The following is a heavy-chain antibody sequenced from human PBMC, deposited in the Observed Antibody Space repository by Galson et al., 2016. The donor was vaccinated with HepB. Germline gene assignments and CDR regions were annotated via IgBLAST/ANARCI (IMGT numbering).Heavy chain of an antibody. CDR2: ISSSGTYI. J-gene: IGHJ6*02. V-gene: IGHV3-21*01. Sequence: SLRLSCAASGFTFSIYTMNWVRQAPGKGLEWVSSISSSGTYIYYADSVKGRFTISRDNAKNTVFLQMNSLRADDTAVYYCAREDLRDGNPPTSDFHYYGLDVWGQGTTVTVS. D-gene: IGHD4-23*01. CDR1: GFTFSIYT. CDR3: AREDLRDGNPPTSDFHYYGLDV.